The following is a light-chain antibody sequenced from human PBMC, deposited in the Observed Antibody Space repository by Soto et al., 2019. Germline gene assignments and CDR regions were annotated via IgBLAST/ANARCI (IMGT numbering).Light chain of an antibody. Sequence: EIVLTQAPATLALSPGERATLSCRASQSVSSYLAWYQQNPGQAPRLLIYDASNRATGIPARFSGSGSGTDFTLTVSSLEPEDFAVYYCQQRSNWPQITFGQGTRLEI. V-gene: IGKV3-11*01. J-gene: IGKJ5*01. CDR2: DAS. CDR3: QQRSNWPQIT. CDR1: QSVSSY.